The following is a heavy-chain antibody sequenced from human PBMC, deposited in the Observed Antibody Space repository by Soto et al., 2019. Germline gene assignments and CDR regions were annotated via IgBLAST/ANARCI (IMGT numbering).Heavy chain of an antibody. CDR1: GYTFTNYG. V-gene: IGHV1-18*01. CDR3: APHTLDTGMPSGY. J-gene: IGHJ4*02. CDR2: IGGYKGNT. Sequence: QVQLVQSGAEVREHGASVKVSCKASGYTFTNYGVSWVRQAPGQGLEWMGWIGGYKGNTNYAQKLQGRVTLTTDTYTSTAYMELRSLISDDTAVYYCAPHTLDTGMPSGYWGQGTLVTVSS. D-gene: IGHD5-18*01.